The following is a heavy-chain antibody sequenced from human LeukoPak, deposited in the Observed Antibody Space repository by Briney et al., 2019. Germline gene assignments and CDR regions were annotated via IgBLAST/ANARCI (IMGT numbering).Heavy chain of an antibody. J-gene: IGHJ6*03. CDR1: GGSISSRSNN. V-gene: IGHV4-39*07. CDR3: ARVHRFLEWSRYYMDV. Sequence: PSETLSLTCTVSGGSISSRSNNWGWVRQPPGKGLEWIVIIHDSGRTSYNLALKSRITISVYTAKNQFSLRLTSVTAADTAVYYCARVHRFLEWSRYYMDVWGKGTTVTVSS. D-gene: IGHD3-3*01. CDR2: IHDSGRT.